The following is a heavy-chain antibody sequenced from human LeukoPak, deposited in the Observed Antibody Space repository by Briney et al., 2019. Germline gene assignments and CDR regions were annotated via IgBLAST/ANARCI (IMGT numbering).Heavy chain of an antibody. CDR2: ISWNSNSI. D-gene: IGHD6-6*01. CDR1: GFTFSSYA. V-gene: IGHV3-9*01. Sequence: TGGSLRLSCAASGFTFSSYAMSWVRQAPGKGLEWVSGISWNSNSIGYADSVKGRFTISRDNAKNSLYLQMNSLRAEDTAQYYCAKASSSSTWYYYYGMDVWGQGTTVTVSS. J-gene: IGHJ6*02. CDR3: AKASSSSTWYYYYGMDV.